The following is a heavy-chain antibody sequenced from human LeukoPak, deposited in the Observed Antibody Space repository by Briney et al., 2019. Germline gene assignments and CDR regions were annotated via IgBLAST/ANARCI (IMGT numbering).Heavy chain of an antibody. Sequence: GGSLRLSCAASGFTFSSYSMNWARQAPGKGLEWVSYISSSSSAIYYADSLKGRFTISRDNAKNSLYLQMNSLRAEDTAVYYCARVIGSYGDSAYWGQGTLVAVSS. J-gene: IGHJ4*02. V-gene: IGHV3-48*04. CDR2: ISSSSSAI. CDR3: ARVIGSYGDSAY. D-gene: IGHD1-26*01. CDR1: GFTFSSYS.